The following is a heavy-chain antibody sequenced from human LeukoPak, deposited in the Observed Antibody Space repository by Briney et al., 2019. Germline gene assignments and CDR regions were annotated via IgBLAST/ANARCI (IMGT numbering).Heavy chain of an antibody. CDR2: ISGDGGST. CDR1: GFTFDDYA. V-gene: IGHV3-43*02. J-gene: IGHJ4*02. CDR3: AKDTDLFPDFWSGYLDY. Sequence: PGGSLRLSCAASGFTFDDYAMHWVRQAPGKGLEWVSLISGDGGSTYYADSVKGRFTISRHNSKNSLYLQMNSLRTEDTALYYCAKDTDLFPDFWSGYLDYWGQGTLVTVSS. D-gene: IGHD3-3*01.